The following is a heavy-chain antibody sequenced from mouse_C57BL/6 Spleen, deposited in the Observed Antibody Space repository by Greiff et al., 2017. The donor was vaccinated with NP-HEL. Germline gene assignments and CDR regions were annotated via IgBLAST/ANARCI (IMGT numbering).Heavy chain of an antibody. CDR2: IYPGDGDT. CDR1: GYAFSSSW. J-gene: IGHJ3*01. CDR3: ARSHYKAY. V-gene: IGHV1-82*01. D-gene: IGHD2-12*01. Sequence: VQLQESGPELVKPGASVKISCKASGYAFSSSWMNWVKQRPGKGLEWIGRIYPGDGDTNYNGKFKGKATLTADKSSSTAYMQLSRLTSEDSAVYFCARSHYKAYWGQGTLVTVSA.